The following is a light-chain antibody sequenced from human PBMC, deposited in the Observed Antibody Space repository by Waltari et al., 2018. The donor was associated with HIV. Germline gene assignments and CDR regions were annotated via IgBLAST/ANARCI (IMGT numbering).Light chain of an antibody. J-gene: IGLJ3*02. CDR2: EAT. V-gene: IGLV2-8*01. CDR1: SHDVGGYNF. CDR3: SSYAGSSTLM. Sequence: QSALTQPPSASGSPGHSVTISCPVTSHDVGGYNFVSWYQQHPGKAPNLLIFEATKRPSGVPDRFSGSKSGNTASLTVSGLQAEDEADYYCSSYAGSSTLMFGGGTKLTVL.